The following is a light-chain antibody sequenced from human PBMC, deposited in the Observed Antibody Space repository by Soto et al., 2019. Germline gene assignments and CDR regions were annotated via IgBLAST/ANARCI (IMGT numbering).Light chain of an antibody. CDR2: GNT. CDR3: QSYDSSLSASI. CDR1: SSNIGAGFD. V-gene: IGLV1-40*01. Sequence: QSVMTQPPSVSGAPGQRVTISCTGSSSNIGAGFDVHWYQHLPGTAPKLLIYGNTNRPSGVPHRFSGSTSGTSASLAITGLHAEDEADYYCQSYDSSLSASIFGGGTKLTVL. J-gene: IGLJ2*01.